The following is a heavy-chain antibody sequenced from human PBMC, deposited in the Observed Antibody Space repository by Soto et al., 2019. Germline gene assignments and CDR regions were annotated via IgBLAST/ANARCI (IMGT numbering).Heavy chain of an antibody. V-gene: IGHV1-69*04. Sequence: QVQLVQSGAEVKKPGSSVKVSCKASGGTFSSFVISWVRQAPGQGLEWMGRIIPSIGIINYAQKFQGRVTITADTSTSTAYMELSSLRSDDTAVYYCAREGVMKFHSDSSDEPGYWGQGTLVTVSS. CDR1: GGTFSSFV. CDR3: AREGVMKFHSDSSDEPGY. CDR2: IIPSIGII. D-gene: IGHD3-22*01. J-gene: IGHJ4*02.